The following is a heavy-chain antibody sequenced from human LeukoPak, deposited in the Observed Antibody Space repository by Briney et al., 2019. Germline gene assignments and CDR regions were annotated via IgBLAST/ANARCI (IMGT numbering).Heavy chain of an antibody. CDR1: GYTFTSYG. Sequence: GESLKISCKGSGYTFTSYGISWVRQAPGQGLEWMGWISAYNGNTNYAQKLQGRVTMTTDTSTSTAYMELRSLRSDDTAVYYCAREAACSSTSCYARNWFDPWGQGTLVTVSS. D-gene: IGHD2-2*01. J-gene: IGHJ5*02. CDR2: ISAYNGNT. V-gene: IGHV1-18*01. CDR3: AREAACSSTSCYARNWFDP.